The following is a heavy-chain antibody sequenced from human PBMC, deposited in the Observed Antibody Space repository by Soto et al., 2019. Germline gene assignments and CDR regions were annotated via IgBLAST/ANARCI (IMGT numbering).Heavy chain of an antibody. Sequence: EVQLVESGGGLVKPGGSLRLSCAASGFTFSSYSMNWVRQAPGKGLEWVSSISSSSSYIYYADSVKGRFTISRDNAKNSLYLQMNSLRAEDTAVYYCARVGTARDGYNYADLYWGQGTLVTVSS. D-gene: IGHD5-12*01. CDR2: ISSSSSYI. J-gene: IGHJ4*02. CDR3: ARVGTARDGYNYADLY. CDR1: GFTFSSYS. V-gene: IGHV3-21*01.